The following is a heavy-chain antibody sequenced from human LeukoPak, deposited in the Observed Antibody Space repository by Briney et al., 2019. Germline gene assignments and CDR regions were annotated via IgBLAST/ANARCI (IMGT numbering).Heavy chain of an antibody. CDR1: GYSFTTYW. Sequence: GESLKISCKGSGYSFTTYWIGWVRQMPGKGLEWMGIIYPGDSDTRYRPSFQGQVTISANKSITTAYLQWSSLKASDTAMYYCARQEGSTTSLYFFDYWGQGTLVTVSS. CDR2: IYPGDSDT. V-gene: IGHV5-51*01. D-gene: IGHD2-2*01. J-gene: IGHJ4*02. CDR3: ARQEGSTTSLYFFDY.